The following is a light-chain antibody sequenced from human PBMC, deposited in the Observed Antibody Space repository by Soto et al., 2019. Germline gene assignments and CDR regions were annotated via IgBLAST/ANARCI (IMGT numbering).Light chain of an antibody. CDR3: GTWDSSLSAGV. J-gene: IGLJ2*01. CDR2: ENS. V-gene: IGLV1-51*02. Sequence: QSVLTQPPSVSAAPGQKVTVSCSGSSSNIGNNFVSWYQQLPGTAPKLLIYENSERPSGIPDRFSGSKSGTSATLGITGLQTGDEADYYSGTWDSSLSAGVFGGGTKLTVL. CDR1: SSNIGNNF.